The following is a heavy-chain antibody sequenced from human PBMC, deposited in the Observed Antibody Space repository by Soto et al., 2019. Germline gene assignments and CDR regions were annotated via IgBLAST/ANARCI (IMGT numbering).Heavy chain of an antibody. CDR2: IWYDGSNK. V-gene: IGHV3-33*01. J-gene: IGHJ6*02. D-gene: IGHD2-8*01. CDR1: GFTFSSYG. Sequence: HPGGSLRLSCAASGFTFSSYGMHWVRQAPGKGLEWVAVIWYDGSNKYYADSVKGRFTISRDNSKNTLYLQMNSLRAEDTAVYYCARTLYDPYYYYYGMDVWGQGTTVTVSS. CDR3: ARTLYDPYYYYYGMDV.